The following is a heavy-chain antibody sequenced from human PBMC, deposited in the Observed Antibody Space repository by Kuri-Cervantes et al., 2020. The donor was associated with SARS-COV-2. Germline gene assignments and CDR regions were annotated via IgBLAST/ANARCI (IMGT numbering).Heavy chain of an antibody. Sequence: SVKVSCKASGYTFTSYGISWVRQAPGQGLEWMGRTIPILGTANYAQKFQGRVTITADKSTSTAYMELSSLRSEDTAVYYCARDLIAARPEVFDPWGQGTLVTVSS. J-gene: IGHJ5*02. CDR2: TIPILGTA. D-gene: IGHD6-6*01. CDR3: ARDLIAARPEVFDP. CDR1: GYTFTSYG. V-gene: IGHV1-69*04.